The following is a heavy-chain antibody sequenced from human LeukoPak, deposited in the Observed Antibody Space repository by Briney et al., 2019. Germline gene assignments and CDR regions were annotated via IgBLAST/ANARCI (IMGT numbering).Heavy chain of an antibody. J-gene: IGHJ4*02. CDR2: LSYDEINK. D-gene: IGHD3-3*01. CDR1: GSTLSTSG. V-gene: IGHV3-30*15. Sequence: PGRSLRLSCAASGSTLSTSGMRWVRPAPGKGIAWAAVLSYDEINKFYADSVKGRFTISRDNSKNTLYLQMSILTTEDTAVYYCARGLLRFLEWPGLDYWCQGTLVTVSS. CDR3: ARGLLRFLEWPGLDY.